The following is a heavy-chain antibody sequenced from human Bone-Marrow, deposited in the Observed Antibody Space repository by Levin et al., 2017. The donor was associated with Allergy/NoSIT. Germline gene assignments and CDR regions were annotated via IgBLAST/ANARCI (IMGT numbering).Heavy chain of an antibody. CDR1: GFTFSSYA. V-gene: IGHV3-30-3*01. D-gene: IGHD6-19*01. J-gene: IGHJ4*02. Sequence: GESLKISCAASGFTFSSYAMHWVRQAPGKGLEWVAVISYDGSNKYYADSVKGRFTISRDNSKNTLYLQMNSLRAEDTAVYYCARDKGIAVADSFDYWGQGTLVTVSS. CDR3: ARDKGIAVADSFDY. CDR2: ISYDGSNK.